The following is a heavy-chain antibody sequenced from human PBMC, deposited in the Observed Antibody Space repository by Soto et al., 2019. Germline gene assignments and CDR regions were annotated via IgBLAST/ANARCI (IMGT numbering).Heavy chain of an antibody. J-gene: IGHJ4*02. Sequence: GGSLRLSCAASGFTFSNYAMSWVRQSPGKGLEWVSAITGSGGDTYHADSVKGRFTISRDNTKNTLYLQMNSLKAEDTAVFYCAKGSASSRPYYFDYWGQGALVTVSS. V-gene: IGHV3-23*01. CDR2: ITGSGGDT. CDR1: GFTFSNYA. CDR3: AKGSASSRPYYFDY. D-gene: IGHD2-2*01.